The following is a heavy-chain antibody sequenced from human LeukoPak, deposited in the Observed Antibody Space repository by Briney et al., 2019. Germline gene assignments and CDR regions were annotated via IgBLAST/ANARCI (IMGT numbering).Heavy chain of an antibody. CDR3: ARSLDIYYDFWGGYYPVGGYFDY. CDR2: TYYRSKWYN. CDR1: GDSVSSNSAA. Sequence: SQTLSLTCAISGDSVSSNSAAWIWIRQSPSRGLEWLGRTYYRSKWYNDYAVSVKSRITINPDTSKNQFSLQLNSVTPEDTAVYYCARSLDIYYDFWGGYYPVGGYFDYWGQGTLVTVSS. V-gene: IGHV6-1*01. D-gene: IGHD3-3*01. J-gene: IGHJ4*02.